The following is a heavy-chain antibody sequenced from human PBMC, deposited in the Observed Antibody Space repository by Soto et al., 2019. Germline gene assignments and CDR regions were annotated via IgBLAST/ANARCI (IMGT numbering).Heavy chain of an antibody. Sequence: QVQLQESGPGLVKPSQTLSLTCTVSGGSISSGGYYWSWIRQHPGKGLEWIGCIYYSGSTYYDPSXXXRXXIAVDTSKNQFSLKLSSVTAADTAVYYCARGPPLIWGQGTLVTVSS. CDR3: ARGPPLI. V-gene: IGHV4-31*03. CDR2: IYYSGST. CDR1: GGSISSGGYY. J-gene: IGHJ4*02.